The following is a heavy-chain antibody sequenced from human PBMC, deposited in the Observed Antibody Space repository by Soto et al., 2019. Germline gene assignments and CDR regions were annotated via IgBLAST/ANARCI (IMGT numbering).Heavy chain of an antibody. CDR3: ARVSVNEYTSHY. V-gene: IGHV3-74*01. Sequence: GGSLRLSRAASGFPFSRYWMHWISQDPGKGLVWVSRINPDGSTTSYADSVKGRFTISRDNAKNTLYLQMNSLRAEDTAVYYCARVSVNEYTSHYCGQGALVTVSS. J-gene: IGHJ4*02. CDR2: INPDGSTT. CDR1: GFPFSRYW. D-gene: IGHD1-1*01.